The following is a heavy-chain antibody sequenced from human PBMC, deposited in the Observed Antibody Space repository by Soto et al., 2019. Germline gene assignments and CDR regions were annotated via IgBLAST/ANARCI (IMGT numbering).Heavy chain of an antibody. CDR3: ALGRCTVTSYSPYGMDV. J-gene: IGHJ6*02. Sequence: PENLSLTCAVYGGSFSGYYWSWIRQPPGKGLEWIGEINHSGSTNYNPSLKSRVTISVDTSKNQFSLKLSSVTAADTAVYYCALGRCTVTSYSPYGMDVPCPGPT. CDR2: INHSGST. CDR1: GGSFSGYY. D-gene: IGHD4-4*01. V-gene: IGHV4-34*01.